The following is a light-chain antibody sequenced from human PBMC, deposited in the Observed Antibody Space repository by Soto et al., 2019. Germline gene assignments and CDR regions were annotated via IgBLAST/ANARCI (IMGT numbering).Light chain of an antibody. Sequence: DIQMTQSPSALSASVGDRVTITCRASQSIDTWLAWYQHKPGKAPKLLIYKASTLESGVPSRFSGSGSGTEFTLTISSLQPDDFATYYCQQSSSTPRTFGQGTKVDIK. CDR1: QSIDTW. J-gene: IGKJ1*01. CDR3: QQSSSTPRT. CDR2: KAS. V-gene: IGKV1-5*03.